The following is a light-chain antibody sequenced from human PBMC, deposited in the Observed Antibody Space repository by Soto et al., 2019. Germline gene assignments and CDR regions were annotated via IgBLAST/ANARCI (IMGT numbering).Light chain of an antibody. CDR3: SSYTSSSPYV. J-gene: IGLJ1*01. Sequence: QSVLTQPASGSGVPGQAITITCTGTSSDVGGYNYVSWYQQHPGKAPKLMIYDVSNRPSGVSNRSSGSKSGNTASLTISGLQAEDEADYYCSSYTSSSPYVFGTGTKVTVL. V-gene: IGLV2-14*01. CDR2: DVS. CDR1: SSDVGGYNY.